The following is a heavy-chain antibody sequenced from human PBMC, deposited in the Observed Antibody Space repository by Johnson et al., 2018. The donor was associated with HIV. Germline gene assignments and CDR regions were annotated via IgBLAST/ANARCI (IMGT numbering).Heavy chain of an antibody. CDR2: IGTAGDT. CDR1: GFTFSSYA. V-gene: IGHV3-13*01. J-gene: IGHJ3*02. Sequence: MQLVESGGELVQPGGSLRLSCAASGFTFSSYAMNWVRQATGKGLEWVSAIGTAGDTSYPGSVKGRFTISRENAKNSLYLQMNSLRAGDTAGYYCARGSSYYYDSSGSDAFDIWGQGTMVTVSS. CDR3: ARGSSYYYDSSGSDAFDI. D-gene: IGHD3-22*01.